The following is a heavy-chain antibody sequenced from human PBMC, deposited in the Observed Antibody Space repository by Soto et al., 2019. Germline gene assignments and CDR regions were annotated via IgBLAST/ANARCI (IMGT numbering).Heavy chain of an antibody. D-gene: IGHD6-19*01. Sequence: ASVTVSCTPSCYPFTRYYLHLVRQAPGQGLEVMGWINPYSGDTKFAEQFQGRVTMTRDTSMSTAFMELSSLRFDDTAIYYCARMHSTGWFGAFDFWGQGTMVIVSS. J-gene: IGHJ3*01. CDR2: INPYSGDT. CDR3: ARMHSTGWFGAFDF. V-gene: IGHV1-2*02. CDR1: CYPFTRYY.